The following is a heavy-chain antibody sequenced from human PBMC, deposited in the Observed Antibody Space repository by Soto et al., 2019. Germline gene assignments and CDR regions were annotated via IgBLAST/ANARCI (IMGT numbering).Heavy chain of an antibody. D-gene: IGHD3-16*01. CDR2: INHSGST. CDR1: GGSFSGYY. CDR3: ARGLNYVVY. V-gene: IGHV4-34*01. Sequence: KTSETLSLTCAVYGGSFSGYYWSWIRQPPGKGLEWIGEINHSGSTNYNPSLKSRVTISVDTSKNQFSLKLYSVTAADTAVYYCARGLNYVVYWGQGTLVTVSS. J-gene: IGHJ4*02.